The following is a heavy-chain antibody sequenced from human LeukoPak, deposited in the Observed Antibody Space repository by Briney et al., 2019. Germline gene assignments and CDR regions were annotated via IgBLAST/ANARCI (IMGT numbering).Heavy chain of an antibody. J-gene: IGHJ6*03. CDR1: GYTFTGYY. CDR2: INPNSGGT. CDR3: ARRGGYCSSTSCYRYYYYMDV. D-gene: IGHD2-2*03. V-gene: IGHV1-2*02. Sequence: ASVTVSCKASGYTFTGYYMHWVRQAPGQGLEWMGWINPNSGGTNYAQKFQGRVTMTRDTSTSTAYMELSRLRSDDTAVYYCARRGGYCSSTSCYRYYYYMDVWGKGTTVTVSS.